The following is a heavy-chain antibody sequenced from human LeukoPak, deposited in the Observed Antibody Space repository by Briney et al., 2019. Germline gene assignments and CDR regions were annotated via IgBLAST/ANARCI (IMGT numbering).Heavy chain of an antibody. CDR1: GSTFSSYS. D-gene: IGHD6-19*01. J-gene: IGHJ4*02. CDR2: ISSSSSYI. V-gene: IGHV3-21*01. CDR3: ARGKAIAVALVDY. Sequence: GGSLRLSCAASGSTFSSYSMNWVRQAPGKGLEWVSSISSSSSYIYYADSVKGRFTISRDNAKNSLYLQMNSLRAEDTAVYYCARGKAIAVALVDYWGQGTLVTVSS.